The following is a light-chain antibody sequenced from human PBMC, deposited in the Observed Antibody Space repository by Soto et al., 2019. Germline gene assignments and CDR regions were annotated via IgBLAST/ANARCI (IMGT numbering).Light chain of an antibody. CDR2: AGT. CDR3: QQLHVYPST. J-gene: IGKJ4*01. CDR1: QDINSY. Sequence: IQLTQSPSSLSASVGDRVTITCRASQDINSYLAWYQQKPGKAPNLLIYAGTSLQSGVPSRFSGSGSGTGFTLHIRSLQAEDFATYYCQQLHVYPSTFGGGTKVE. V-gene: IGKV1-9*01.